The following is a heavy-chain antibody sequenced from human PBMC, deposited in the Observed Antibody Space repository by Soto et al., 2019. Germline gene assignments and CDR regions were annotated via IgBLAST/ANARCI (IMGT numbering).Heavy chain of an antibody. CDR3: ASPRQGNYDFLSGYYVLDY. V-gene: IGHV4-39*01. D-gene: IGHD3-3*01. CDR1: GASISSSRSY. CDR2: FYYTGGT. J-gene: IGHJ4*02. Sequence: SETLSLTCTVSGASISSSRSYWGWVRQPPGKGLEWIVSFYYTGGTYSTYYNPSLKSRVTISVDTSKSQFSLNLRSVTAADTAVYYCASPRQGNYDFLSGYYVLDYWGQGTLVTVSS.